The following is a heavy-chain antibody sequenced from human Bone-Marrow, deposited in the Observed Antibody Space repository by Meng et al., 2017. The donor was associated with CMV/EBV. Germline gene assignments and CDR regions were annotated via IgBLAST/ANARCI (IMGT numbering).Heavy chain of an antibody. CDR1: GGSISSSSYY. CDR3: ARYERLSYYFDY. D-gene: IGHD3-16*01. J-gene: IGHJ4*02. V-gene: IGHV4-39*07. CDR2: IYYSGST. Sequence: SETLSLTCTVSGGSISSSSYYWGWIRQPPGKGLEWIGSIYYSGSTDYNPSLKSRVTISVDTSKNQFSLKLSSVTAADTAVYYCARYERLSYYFDYWGQGTLVTVSS.